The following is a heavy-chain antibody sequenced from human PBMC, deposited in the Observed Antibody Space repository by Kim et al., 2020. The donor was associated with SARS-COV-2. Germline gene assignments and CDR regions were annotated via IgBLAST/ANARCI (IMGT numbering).Heavy chain of an antibody. CDR3: ARGRGDIVVVVAATPPSFDY. D-gene: IGHD2-15*01. Sequence: SETLSLTCTVSGGSVSSGSYYWSWIRQPPGKGLEWIGYIYYSGSTNYNPSLKSRVTISVDTSKNQFSLKLSSVTAADTAVYYCARGRGDIVVVVAATPPSFDYWGQGTLVTVSS. CDR1: GGSVSSGSYY. J-gene: IGHJ4*02. CDR2: IYYSGST. V-gene: IGHV4-61*01.